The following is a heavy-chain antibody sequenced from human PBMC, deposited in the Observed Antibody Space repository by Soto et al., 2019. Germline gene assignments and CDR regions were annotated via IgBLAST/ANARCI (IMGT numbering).Heavy chain of an antibody. CDR1: GFTFSSFG. V-gene: IGHV3-48*02. CDR2: ISSGSSSI. Sequence: PGGSLRLSCAASGFTFSSFGMNWVRQAPGKGLEWVSKISSGSSSIYYADSVKGRFTISRDNAKNSLYLQMNSLRDEDTAVYYWARGGGGTTVFDMWGQGKMVPVS. CDR3: ARGGGGTTVFDM. J-gene: IGHJ3*02. D-gene: IGHD1-7*01.